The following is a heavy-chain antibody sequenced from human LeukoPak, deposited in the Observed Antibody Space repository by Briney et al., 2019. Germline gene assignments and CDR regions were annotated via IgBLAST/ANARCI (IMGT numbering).Heavy chain of an antibody. Sequence: SETLSLTCAVYGGSFSGYYWSWIRQPPGKGLEWIGEINHSGSTNYNPSLKSRVTISVDTSKNQFSLKLSSVTAADTAVYYCARGRMYSSGWRYYYYYMDVWGKGTTVTVSS. V-gene: IGHV4-34*01. CDR1: GGSFSGYY. D-gene: IGHD6-19*01. CDR2: INHSGST. CDR3: ARGRMYSSGWRYYYYYMDV. J-gene: IGHJ6*03.